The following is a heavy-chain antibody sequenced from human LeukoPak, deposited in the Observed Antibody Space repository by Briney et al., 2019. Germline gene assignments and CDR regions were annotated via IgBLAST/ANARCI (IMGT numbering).Heavy chain of an antibody. CDR2: ISPNSGGT. J-gene: IGHJ4*02. CDR3: ARDSTGGYPDY. V-gene: IGHV1-2*02. CDR1: GYTFTGYY. Sequence: GASVKVSCKASGYTFTGYYSHWVRQAPGQGLEYMGWISPNSGGTNYAQKFQGRVTMTSDTSINTAYMELRRLRSDDTAVYYCARDSTGGYPDYWGQGTLVTVSA. D-gene: IGHD7-27*01.